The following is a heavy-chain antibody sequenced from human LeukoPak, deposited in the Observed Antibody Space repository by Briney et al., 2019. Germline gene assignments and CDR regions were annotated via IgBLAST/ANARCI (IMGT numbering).Heavy chain of an antibody. CDR2: IDPSDSYT. Sequence: GESLKISCKGSGYSFTSYWISWVRQMPGKGLEWMGRIDPSDSYTNYSPSFQGHVTISADKSISTAYLQWSSLKAPDTAMYYCARVVCSGGSCYTYLLDYWGQGTLVTVSS. J-gene: IGHJ4*02. CDR3: ARVVCSGGSCYTYLLDY. D-gene: IGHD2-15*01. V-gene: IGHV5-10-1*01. CDR1: GYSFTSYW.